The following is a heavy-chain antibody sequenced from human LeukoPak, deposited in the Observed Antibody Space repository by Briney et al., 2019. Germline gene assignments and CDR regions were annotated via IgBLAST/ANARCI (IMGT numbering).Heavy chain of an antibody. Sequence: SETLSLTCAVYGGSFSGYYWSWIRQPPGKGLEWIGEINHSGSTNYNPSLKSRVTISVDTSKNQFSLKLSSVTAADTAVYYCASQIVGATTHFDYWGQGTLVTVSS. J-gene: IGHJ4*02. CDR2: INHSGST. CDR3: ASQIVGATTHFDY. D-gene: IGHD1-26*01. V-gene: IGHV4-34*01. CDR1: GGSFSGYY.